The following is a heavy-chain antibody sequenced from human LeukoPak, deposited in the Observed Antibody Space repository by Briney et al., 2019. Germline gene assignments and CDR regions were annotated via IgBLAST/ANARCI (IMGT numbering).Heavy chain of an antibody. D-gene: IGHD1-26*01. V-gene: IGHV3-23*01. CDR2: ISGGGGST. CDR3: AKGGKWDVTPFDY. CDR1: GFTFTSYS. Sequence: GGSLRLSCAASGFTFTSYSMNWVRQAPGKGLEWVSTISGGGGSTYYADSVKGRFTISRDNSQNTLYLQVNSLRAEDTAVYYCAKGGKWDVTPFDYWGQGTLVTVSS. J-gene: IGHJ4*02.